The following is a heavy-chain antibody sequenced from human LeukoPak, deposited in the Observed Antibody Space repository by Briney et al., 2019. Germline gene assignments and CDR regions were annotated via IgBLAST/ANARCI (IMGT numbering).Heavy chain of an antibody. CDR3: ARAGRDGYNYADY. Sequence: GGSLRLSCAASGFTVSSNYMSWVRQAPGEGLEWVSVIYSGGNTYYADSVKGRFTISRDNSKNTLYLQMNSLRAEDTAVYYCARAGRDGYNYADYWGQGTLVTVSS. CDR1: GFTVSSNY. V-gene: IGHV3-53*01. J-gene: IGHJ4*02. CDR2: IYSGGNT. D-gene: IGHD5-24*01.